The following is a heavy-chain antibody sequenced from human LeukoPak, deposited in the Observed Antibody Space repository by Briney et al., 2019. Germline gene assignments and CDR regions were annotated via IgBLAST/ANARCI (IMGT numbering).Heavy chain of an antibody. D-gene: IGHD6-19*01. CDR3: ARPHGSDWFFFDY. CDR1: GGSFSGYY. Sequence: SETLSLTCAVYGGSFSGYYWSWIRQPPGKGLEWIGEINHSGSTNYNPSLKSRVTISVDTSKNQFSLKLSSVTAADTAVYYCARPHGSDWFFFDYWGPGTLVTVSS. J-gene: IGHJ4*02. CDR2: INHSGST. V-gene: IGHV4-34*01.